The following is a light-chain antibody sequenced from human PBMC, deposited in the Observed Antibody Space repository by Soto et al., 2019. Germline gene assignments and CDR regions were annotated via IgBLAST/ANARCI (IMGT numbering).Light chain of an antibody. CDR3: QQGVNWSPFT. V-gene: IGKV3-15*01. CDR1: QSVGSN. CDR2: HAS. Sequence: EIVLTQSPRTLPVSPGERVTLSCRASQSVGSNLAWYQQKPGQAPRLLMYHASNRATGVPARFSGSGSGTEFSLTISSLQSEDFAVYYCQQGVNWSPFTFGQGTRLEIK. J-gene: IGKJ5*01.